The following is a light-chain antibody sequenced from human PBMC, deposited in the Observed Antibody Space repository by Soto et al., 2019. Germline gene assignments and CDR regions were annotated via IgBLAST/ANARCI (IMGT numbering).Light chain of an antibody. J-gene: IGLJ1*01. Sequence: QSALTQPASVSGSPGQSITISCTGTSSDVGGYNYVSWYQQHPGKAPKLMIYDVSNRPSGVSSRFSGSKSGNTASLTISGLQAEDEADYYCSSYTSSSARVFGTGTQLTVL. CDR3: SSYTSSSARV. V-gene: IGLV2-14*03. CDR1: SSDVGGYNY. CDR2: DVS.